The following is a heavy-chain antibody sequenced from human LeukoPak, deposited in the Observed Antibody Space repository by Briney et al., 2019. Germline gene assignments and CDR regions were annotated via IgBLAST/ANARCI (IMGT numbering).Heavy chain of an antibody. CDR1: GFTISSNY. V-gene: IGHV3-53*01. D-gene: IGHD3-22*01. CDR2: IYSGGST. CDR3: ARVGDYYDSSGASDY. Sequence: GGSLRLSCAASGFTISSNYMSWVRQAPGKGLEWVSVIYSGGSTYYSDSVKGRFTISRDNSKNTLYLQMNSLRAADTAVYYCARVGDYYDSSGASDYWGQGTLVTVSS. J-gene: IGHJ4*02.